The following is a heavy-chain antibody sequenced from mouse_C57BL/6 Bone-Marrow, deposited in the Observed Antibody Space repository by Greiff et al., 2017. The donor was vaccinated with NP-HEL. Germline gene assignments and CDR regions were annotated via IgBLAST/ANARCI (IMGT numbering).Heavy chain of an antibody. D-gene: IGHD4-1*01. J-gene: IGHJ2*01. CDR2: IYPGSGST. Sequence: QVQLQQPGAELVKPGASVKMSCKASGYTFTSYWITWVKQRPGQGLEWIGDIYPGSGSTNYNEKFKRKATLTVDTSSSTAYMQLSSLTSEDSAVYYCAREGAGTYYFDYWGQGTTLTVSS. V-gene: IGHV1-55*01. CDR1: GYTFTSYW. CDR3: AREGAGTYYFDY.